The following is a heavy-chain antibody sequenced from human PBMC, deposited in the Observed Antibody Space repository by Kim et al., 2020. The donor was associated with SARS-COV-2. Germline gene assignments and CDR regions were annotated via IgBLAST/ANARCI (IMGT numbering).Heavy chain of an antibody. D-gene: IGHD2-2*01. Sequence: GGSLRLSCAASGFTFSDYYMSWIRQAPGKGLEWVSYISSSGSTIYYADSVKGRFTISRDNAKNSLYLQMNSLRAEDTAVYYCAREELYCSSTSCYWNAFDIWGQGTMVTVSS. CDR3: AREELYCSSTSCYWNAFDI. CDR1: GFTFSDYY. CDR2: ISSSGSTI. V-gene: IGHV3-11*01. J-gene: IGHJ3*02.